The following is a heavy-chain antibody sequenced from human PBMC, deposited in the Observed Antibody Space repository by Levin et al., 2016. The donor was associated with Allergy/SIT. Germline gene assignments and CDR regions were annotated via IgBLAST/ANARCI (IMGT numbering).Heavy chain of an antibody. CDR3: ATRPYGMEV. V-gene: IGHV4-4*07. CDR2: LYTNGDS. Sequence: SETLSLTCTVSGGSISGFHWSWIRQPPGKGLEWIGRLYTNGDSSYNPSLKSRVTMSVDTSKSQFSLELSSVTAADTAVYYCATRPYGMEVWGQGTTVTVSS. CDR1: GGSISGFH. J-gene: IGHJ6*02.